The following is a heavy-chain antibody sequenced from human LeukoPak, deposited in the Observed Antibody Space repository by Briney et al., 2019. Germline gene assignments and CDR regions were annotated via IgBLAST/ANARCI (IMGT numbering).Heavy chain of an antibody. J-gene: IGHJ4*02. CDR2: INPSGGST. V-gene: IGHV1-46*01. CDR1: GYTFTSYY. Sequence: GASVKVSCKTSGYTFTSYYMHWVRQAPGQGLEWMGIINPSGGSTSYAQKFQGRVTMTRDTSTSTVYMELRSLRSDDTAVYYCARINYRPIIKFFDFWGQGTLVTVSS. D-gene: IGHD4-11*01. CDR3: ARINYRPIIKFFDF.